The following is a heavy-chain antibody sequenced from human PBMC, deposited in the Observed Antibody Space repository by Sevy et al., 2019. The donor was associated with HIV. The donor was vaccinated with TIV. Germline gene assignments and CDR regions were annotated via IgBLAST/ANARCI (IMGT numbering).Heavy chain of an antibody. CDR2: IYPGDSDT. D-gene: IGHD6-13*01. CDR1: GYSFTSSW. J-gene: IGHJ4*02. CDR3: ARLPVAAAGRYCIDI. V-gene: IGHV5-51*01. Sequence: GESLKIPCKGSGYSFTSSWIGWVRQMPGKGLGVMGIIYPGDSDTTDSPSFQGQVTISADKSISPAYLQWSSLKASDTAIYYCARLPVAAAGRYCIDIWGQGTLVTVSS.